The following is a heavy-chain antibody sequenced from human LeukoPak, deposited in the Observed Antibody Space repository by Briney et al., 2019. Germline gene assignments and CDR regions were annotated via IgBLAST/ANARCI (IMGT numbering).Heavy chain of an antibody. CDR1: GGSFSGYY. J-gene: IGHJ5*02. V-gene: IGHV4-34*01. CDR2: INHSGST. Sequence: SETLSLTCVVYGGSFSGYYWSWIRQPPGKGLEWIGEINHSGSTNYNPSLKSRVTISVDTSKNQFSLKLSSVTAADTAVYYCARGSRGFDPWGQGTLVTVSS. CDR3: ARGSRGFDP.